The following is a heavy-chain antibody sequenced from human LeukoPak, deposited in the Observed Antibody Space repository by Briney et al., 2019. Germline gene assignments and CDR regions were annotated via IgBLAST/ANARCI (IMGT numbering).Heavy chain of an antibody. J-gene: IGHJ6*03. CDR3: ARTPMGGHFYMDV. CDR1: GYTLTGYY. V-gene: IGHV1-2*02. CDR2: INPNSGGT. D-gene: IGHD2-15*01. Sequence: ASVKVSCKASGYTLTGYYMHWVRQAPGQGLEWMGWINPNSGGTNYAQKFQGRVTMTRDTSISTAYMELSRLTSDDTAVFFCARTPMGGHFYMDVWGKGTAVIVSS.